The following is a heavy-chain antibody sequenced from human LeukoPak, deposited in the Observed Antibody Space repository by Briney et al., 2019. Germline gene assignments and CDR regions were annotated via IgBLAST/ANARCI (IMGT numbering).Heavy chain of an antibody. J-gene: IGHJ4*02. CDR3: ARDRRKYSSSTTDY. D-gene: IGHD6-6*01. V-gene: IGHV1-3*01. CDR2: INAGNGNT. Sequence: GASVKVSCKASGYTFTSYAIHWVRQAPGQRLEWMGWINAGNGNTKYSQKFQGGVTITRDTSASTAYMELSSLRSDDTAVYYCARDRRKYSSSTTDYWGQGTLVTVSS. CDR1: GYTFTSYA.